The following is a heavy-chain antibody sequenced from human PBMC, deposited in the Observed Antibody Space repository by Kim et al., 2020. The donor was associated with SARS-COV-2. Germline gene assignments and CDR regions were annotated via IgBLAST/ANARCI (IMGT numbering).Heavy chain of an antibody. Sequence: SETLSLTCTVSGGSISSSSYYWGWIRQPPGKGLEWIGSIYYSGSTYYNPSLKSRVTISVDTSKNQFSLKLSSVTAADTAVYYCARAIYDILTGYYSYYFDYWGQGTLVTVSS. V-gene: IGHV4-39*07. CDR3: ARAIYDILTGYYSYYFDY. CDR1: GGSISSSSYY. CDR2: IYYSGST. J-gene: IGHJ4*02. D-gene: IGHD3-9*01.